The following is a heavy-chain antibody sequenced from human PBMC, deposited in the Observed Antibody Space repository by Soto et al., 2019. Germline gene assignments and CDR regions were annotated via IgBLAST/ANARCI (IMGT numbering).Heavy chain of an antibody. J-gene: IGHJ4*02. CDR1: GGSISSGDYY. Sequence: PSETLSLTCTVSGGSISSGDYYWSWIRQPPGKGLEWIGYIYHSGSTNYNPSLKSRVTISVDKSKNQFSLKLSSVTAADTAVYYCATHYYDSSGYWNYFDYWGQGTLVTVSS. D-gene: IGHD3-22*01. CDR2: IYHSGST. CDR3: ATHYYDSSGYWNYFDY. V-gene: IGHV4-30-4*01.